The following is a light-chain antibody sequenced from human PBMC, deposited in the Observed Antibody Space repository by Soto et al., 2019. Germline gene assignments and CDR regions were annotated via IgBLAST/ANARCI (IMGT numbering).Light chain of an antibody. CDR2: GAS. Sequence: EIVLTQSPGTLSLSPGERVILSCRASQNVRTNYLAWYQQKPGQAPRLLIYGASTRASGIPERFSGSGSGTDFTLTISRLEPEDFAVYYCQQYGSSPITFGQGTRLEIK. V-gene: IGKV3-20*01. J-gene: IGKJ5*01. CDR3: QQYGSSPIT. CDR1: QNVRTNY.